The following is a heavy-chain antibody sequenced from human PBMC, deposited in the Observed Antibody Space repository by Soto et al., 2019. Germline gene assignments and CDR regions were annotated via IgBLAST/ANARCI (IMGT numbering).Heavy chain of an antibody. CDR3: APTYSTSWYWLDP. CDR1: GFSLSNAGLG. D-gene: IGHD6-13*01. Sequence: QVTVKESGPVLVKPTETLTLTCTVSGFSLSNAGLGVSWIRQPPGKALEWLAHIFSNDEKSYSTSLKSRLTIPKDTSKSQVVLTMTNMDPVDTATYYCAPTYSTSWYWLDPWGQGTLVTVSS. V-gene: IGHV2-26*01. J-gene: IGHJ5*02. CDR2: IFSNDEK.